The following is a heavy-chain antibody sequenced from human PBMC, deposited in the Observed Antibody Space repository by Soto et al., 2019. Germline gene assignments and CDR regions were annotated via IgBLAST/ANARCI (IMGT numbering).Heavy chain of an antibody. CDR2: ISSDGSNK. V-gene: IGHV3-30-3*01. CDR1: GFTFSSFA. D-gene: IGHD3-3*01. Sequence: GGSLRLSCAASGFTFSSFAMHWVRQAPGKGLEWVVVISSDGSNKYYADSVKGRFTISRDNSKNTLYLQMNSLRAEDTAVYYCARANDDFWSSLGYWGQGTLVTVSS. J-gene: IGHJ4*02. CDR3: ARANDDFWSSLGY.